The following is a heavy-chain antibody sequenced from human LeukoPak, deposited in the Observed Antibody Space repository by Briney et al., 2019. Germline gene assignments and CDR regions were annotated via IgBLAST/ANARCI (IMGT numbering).Heavy chain of an antibody. CDR2: IYYSGST. J-gene: IGHJ3*02. Sequence: NPSETLSLTCTVSGGSISSSSYYWGWIRQPPGKGLEWIGSIYYSGSTYYNPSLKSRVTISVDTSKNQFSLKLSSVTAADTAVYYCARHGGYDFWSGPPGAFDIWGQGTMVTVSS. D-gene: IGHD3-3*01. CDR3: ARHGGYDFWSGPPGAFDI. V-gene: IGHV4-39*01. CDR1: GGSISSSSYY.